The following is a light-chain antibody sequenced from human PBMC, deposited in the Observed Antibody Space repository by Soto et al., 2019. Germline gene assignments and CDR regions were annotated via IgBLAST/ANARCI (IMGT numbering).Light chain of an antibody. V-gene: IGKV3-11*01. CDR2: DAS. CDR1: QNIETL. J-gene: IGKJ4*01. Sequence: EVVLTQSPGTLSLSPGKRATLSCRASQNIETLLAWYQQKPGQAPRLLIYDASKRATGVPARFSGSGSGTDFTLTISRLESEDFAVYYCQQRDDWPPLVTFGGGTTVEI. CDR3: QQRDDWPPLVT.